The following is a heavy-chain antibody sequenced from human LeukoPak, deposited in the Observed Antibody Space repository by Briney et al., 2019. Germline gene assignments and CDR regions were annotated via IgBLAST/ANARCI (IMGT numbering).Heavy chain of an antibody. J-gene: IGHJ4*02. CDR2: ISGSGGAT. Sequence: GGSLRLSCAASGYTFSSYSMTWVRQAPGKGLEWVSAISGSGGATYYAGSVKGRFTISRDNSKNTLYLQMNSPRAEDTAVYYCARRLGYCSTTSCYVAPFDYWGQGTLVTVSS. D-gene: IGHD2-2*01. V-gene: IGHV3-23*01. CDR1: GYTFSSYS. CDR3: ARRLGYCSTTSCYVAPFDY.